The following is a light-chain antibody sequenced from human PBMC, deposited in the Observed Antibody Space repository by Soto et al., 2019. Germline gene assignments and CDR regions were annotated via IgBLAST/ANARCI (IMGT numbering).Light chain of an antibody. CDR3: SSYTTSSNNYV. Sequence: QSVLTQPASVSGSPGQSITISCTGTSSDVGGYNYVSWYQHHPGKAPKLMIYEVSNRPSGVSNRFSGSKSGNTASLTISGLQAEDESDYYCSSYTTSSNNYVFGTGTKVTVL. V-gene: IGLV2-14*01. J-gene: IGLJ1*01. CDR2: EVS. CDR1: SSDVGGYNY.